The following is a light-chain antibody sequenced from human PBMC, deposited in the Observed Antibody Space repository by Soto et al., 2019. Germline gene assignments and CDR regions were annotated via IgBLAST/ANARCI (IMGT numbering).Light chain of an antibody. CDR2: AAS. CDR1: QSISSY. V-gene: IGKV1-39*01. J-gene: IGKJ2*01. CDR3: QQSCSMYT. Sequence: DIQMTQSPSSLSASVGDRVTITCRASQSISSYLNWYQQKPGKAPKLLIYAASSLQSGVPSRFSGCGSGTDFTLTISSLQPDDFATYYYQQSCSMYTFGQGTKLEIK.